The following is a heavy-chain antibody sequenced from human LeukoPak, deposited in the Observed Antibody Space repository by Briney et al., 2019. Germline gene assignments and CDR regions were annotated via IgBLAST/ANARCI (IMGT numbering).Heavy chain of an antibody. D-gene: IGHD4-17*01. J-gene: IGHJ4*02. CDR1: GFTFSSSD. Sequence: PGGSLGLSCAASGFTFSSSDMHWVRQPTGKGLEWVSAIGTIGDTYYADSVKARFSISRDNSKNTLHLQMNSLRAEDTAVYYCAKDPMTTVTTVDSDWGQGTLVTVSS. CDR3: AKDPMTTVTTVDSD. CDR2: IGTIGDT. V-gene: IGHV3-13*01.